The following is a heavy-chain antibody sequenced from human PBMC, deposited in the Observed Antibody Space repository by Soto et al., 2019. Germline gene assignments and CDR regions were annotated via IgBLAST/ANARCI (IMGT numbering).Heavy chain of an antibody. Sequence: QVQLVESGGGVVQPGRSLRHSCAASGFTFRNYAMHWVRQAPGKGLECVAVISYDGGNKFYRDYVKGRFTISRDNSKNTLYLQINSLRYEDTAVYYCARGDREDIAVVIGVRPGEYGVDVWGQGTTVTVSS. CDR3: ARGDREDIAVVIGVRPGEYGVDV. V-gene: IGHV3-30-3*01. D-gene: IGHD2-15*01. CDR1: GFTFRNYA. J-gene: IGHJ6*02. CDR2: ISYDGGNK.